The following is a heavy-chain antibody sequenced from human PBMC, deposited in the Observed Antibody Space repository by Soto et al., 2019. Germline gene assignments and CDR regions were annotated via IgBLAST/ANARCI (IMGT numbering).Heavy chain of an antibody. D-gene: IGHD3-22*01. J-gene: IGHJ4*02. V-gene: IGHV3-74*01. CDR3: VRDSSGSY. Sequence: GGSLRLSCAASGFTFSAYWKYWVRQVPGRGLVWVSLISSDGSIKNYADSVKGRFAISRDNAQNTLHLEMNSLRAEDTAVYYCVRDSSGSYWGQGTLVTVSS. CDR1: GFTFSAYW. CDR2: ISSDGSIK.